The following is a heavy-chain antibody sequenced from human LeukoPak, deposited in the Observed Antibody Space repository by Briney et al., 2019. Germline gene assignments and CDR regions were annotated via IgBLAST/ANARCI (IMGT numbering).Heavy chain of an antibody. V-gene: IGHV5-51*01. J-gene: IGHJ4*02. CDR3: ARLHWGNSGRYLDY. CDR1: GXSFATYW. CDR2: SYPGDSDT. D-gene: IGHD1-26*01. Sequence: GESLKISCKGSGXSFATYWSGWVRQMPGKGLEWMGFSYPGDSDTRYSPSFQGQVTISGDKSISTAYLQWSTLKASDTAMYYCARLHWGNSGRYLDYWGQGTLVTVSS.